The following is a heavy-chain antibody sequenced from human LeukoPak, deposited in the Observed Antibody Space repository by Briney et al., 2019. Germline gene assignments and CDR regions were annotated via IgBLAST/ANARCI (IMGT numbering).Heavy chain of an antibody. CDR3: ARDGGKGWLWFDY. J-gene: IGHJ4*02. Sequence: SETLSLTCNVSGGSVSSGSYYWSWIRQPPGKGLEYIGYIYFSGSTNYNPSLRSRVTISVDTSKNQFSLKLSSVTAADTAVYYCARDGGKGWLWFDYWGQGTLVTVSS. V-gene: IGHV4-61*01. D-gene: IGHD3-9*01. CDR2: IYFSGST. CDR1: GGSVSSGSYY.